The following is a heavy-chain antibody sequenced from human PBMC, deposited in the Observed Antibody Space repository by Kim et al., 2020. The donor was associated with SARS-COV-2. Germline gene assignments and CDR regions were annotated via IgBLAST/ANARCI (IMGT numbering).Heavy chain of an antibody. CDR1: GGSFSGYY. V-gene: IGHV4-34*01. J-gene: IGHJ4*02. D-gene: IGHD6-13*01. CDR2: INHSGST. CDR3: ARGVGAAAFDY. Sequence: SETLSLTCAVYGGSFSGYYWSWIRQPPGKGLEWIGEINHSGSTNYNPSLKSRVTISVDTSKNQFSLKLSSVTAADTAVYYCARGVGAAAFDYWGQGTLVTVSS.